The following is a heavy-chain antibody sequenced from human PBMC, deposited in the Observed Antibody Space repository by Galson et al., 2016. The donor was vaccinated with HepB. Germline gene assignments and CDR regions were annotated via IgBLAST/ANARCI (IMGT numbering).Heavy chain of an antibody. CDR1: GYSFTSYW. CDR2: IDPSDSYT. Sequence: QSGAEVKKPGESLRISCKGSGYSFTSYWISWVRQMPGKGLEWMGRIDPSDSYTNYSPSFQGHVTISADKSISTAYLQWSSLKASDTAVYYCARGGAAASTAYYYGMDVWGQGTTATGSS. V-gene: IGHV5-10-1*01. CDR3: ARGGAAASTAYYYGMDV. J-gene: IGHJ6*02. D-gene: IGHD6-13*01.